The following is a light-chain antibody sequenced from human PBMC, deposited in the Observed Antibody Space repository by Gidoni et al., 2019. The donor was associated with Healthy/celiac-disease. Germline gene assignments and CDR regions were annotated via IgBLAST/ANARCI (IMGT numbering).Light chain of an antibody. CDR1: QSVSNSY. CDR2: GAS. Sequence: EILFTHSPGTLSLSPGERATLSCRASQSVSNSYLAWYQQKPGQAPRLLIYGASSRATGIPDRFSGSGSGTDFTLTISRLEPEDFAVYYCQQYGSSPPLTFGGGTKVEIK. V-gene: IGKV3-20*01. J-gene: IGKJ4*01. CDR3: QQYGSSPPLT.